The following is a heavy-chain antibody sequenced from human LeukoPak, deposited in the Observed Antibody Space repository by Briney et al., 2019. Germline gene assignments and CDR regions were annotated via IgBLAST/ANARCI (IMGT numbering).Heavy chain of an antibody. J-gene: IGHJ4*02. Sequence: GGSLRLSCAASGFTFSSYGMHWVRQAPGKGLEWVAVISYDGSNKYYADSVKGRFTISRDNSKNTLYLQMNSLRAEDTAVYYCAKGSGRGYSYGLEYWGQGTLVTVSS. CDR1: GFTFSSYG. V-gene: IGHV3-30*18. CDR2: ISYDGSNK. CDR3: AKGSGRGYSYGLEY. D-gene: IGHD5-18*01.